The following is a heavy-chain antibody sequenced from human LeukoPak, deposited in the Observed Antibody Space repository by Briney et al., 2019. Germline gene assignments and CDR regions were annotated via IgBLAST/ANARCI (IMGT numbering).Heavy chain of an antibody. V-gene: IGHV3-23*01. Sequence: PGGSLRLSCAASGFTFSSYAMSWVRQAPGKGLEWVSAISGSGGSTYYADSVKGRFTIPRDNSKNTLYLQMNSLRAEDTAVYYCAKAPRGYYDSSGYSLGDYWGQGTLVTVSS. CDR1: GFTFSSYA. J-gene: IGHJ4*02. CDR3: AKAPRGYYDSSGYSLGDY. D-gene: IGHD3-22*01. CDR2: ISGSGGST.